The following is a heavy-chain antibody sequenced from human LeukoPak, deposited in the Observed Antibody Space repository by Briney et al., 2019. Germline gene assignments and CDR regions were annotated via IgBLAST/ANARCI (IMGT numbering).Heavy chain of an antibody. CDR3: ARDLWDSYGLYGMDV. Sequence: PGGSLRLSCAASGFNFSSFWMNWVRQVPGKGLEWVANINHDGSDKYYVDSVKGRFTISRDNAKNSLYLEVHSLRAEDTAIYYCARDLWDSYGLYGMDVWGQGTTVTVSS. D-gene: IGHD5-18*01. V-gene: IGHV3-7*01. CDR2: INHDGSDK. J-gene: IGHJ6*02. CDR1: GFNFSSFW.